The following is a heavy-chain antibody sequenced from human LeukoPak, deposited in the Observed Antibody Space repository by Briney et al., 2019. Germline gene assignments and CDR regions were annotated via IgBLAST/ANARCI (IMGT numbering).Heavy chain of an antibody. CDR2: ISGSGGST. V-gene: IGHV3-23*01. J-gene: IGHJ4*02. CDR3: AKVHSYDYVWGSYRSRYFDY. Sequence: GGSLRLSCAASGFTFSSYSMNWVRQAPGKGLEWVSAISGSGGSTYYADSVKGRFTISRDNSKNTLYLQMNSLRAEDTAVYYCAKVHSYDYVWGSYRSRYFDYWGQGTLVTVSS. D-gene: IGHD3-16*02. CDR1: GFTFSSYS.